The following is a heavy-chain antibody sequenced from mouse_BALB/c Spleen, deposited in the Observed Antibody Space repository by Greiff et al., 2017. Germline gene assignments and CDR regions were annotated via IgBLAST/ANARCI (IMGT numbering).Heavy chain of an antibody. D-gene: IGHD1-1*01. Sequence: EVMLVESGGGLVQPGGSLKLSCAASGFTFSSYGMSWVRQTPDKRLELVATINSNGGSTYYPDSVKGRFTISRDNAKNTLYLQMSSLKSEDTAMYYCARVLYYGSSYDYWGQGTTLTVSS. CDR3: ARVLYYGSSYDY. CDR2: INSNGGST. CDR1: GFTFSSYG. V-gene: IGHV5-6-3*01. J-gene: IGHJ2*01.